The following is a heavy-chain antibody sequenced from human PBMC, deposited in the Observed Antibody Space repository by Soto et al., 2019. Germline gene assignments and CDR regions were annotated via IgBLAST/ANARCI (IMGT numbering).Heavy chain of an antibody. V-gene: IGHV1-8*01. Sequence: ASVKVSCKASGYTFTSYDINWVRQATGQGLEWMGWMNPNSGNTGYAQKFQGRVTMTRNTSISTAYMELSSLRSEDTAVYYCARVSTYYDFWSGYYPDYFDYWGQGALVTVSS. D-gene: IGHD3-3*01. J-gene: IGHJ4*02. CDR2: MNPNSGNT. CDR3: ARVSTYYDFWSGYYPDYFDY. CDR1: GYTFTSYD.